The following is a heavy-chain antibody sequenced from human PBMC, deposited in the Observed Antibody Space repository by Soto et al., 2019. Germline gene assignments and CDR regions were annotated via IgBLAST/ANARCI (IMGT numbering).Heavy chain of an antibody. CDR2: IDPSDSYT. V-gene: IGHV5-10-1*01. CDR1: GYSFTSYW. D-gene: IGHD6-6*01. CDR3: ARRPVSSSGPYYYGMDV. J-gene: IGHJ6*02. Sequence: GESLKISCKGSGYSFTSYWISWVRQMPGKGLEWMGRIDPSDSYTNYSPSFQGHVTISADKSISTAYLQWSSLKASDTAMYYCARRPVSSSGPYYYGMDVWGQGTTVTVSS.